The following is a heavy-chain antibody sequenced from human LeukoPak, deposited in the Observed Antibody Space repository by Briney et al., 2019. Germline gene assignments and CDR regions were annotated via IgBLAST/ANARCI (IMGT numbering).Heavy chain of an antibody. D-gene: IGHD5-18*01. CDR1: GFTFSGYW. V-gene: IGHV3-74*01. Sequence: GGSLRLSCAASGFTFSGYWMHWVRQAPGEGLMWVSRINSEGSSTAYADSVKGRFTLSRDNAKNTLYLQMNSLRAEYTAVYYCARDRAYSYGEFDYWGQGTLVSVSS. CDR2: INSEGSST. J-gene: IGHJ4*02. CDR3: ARDRAYSYGEFDY.